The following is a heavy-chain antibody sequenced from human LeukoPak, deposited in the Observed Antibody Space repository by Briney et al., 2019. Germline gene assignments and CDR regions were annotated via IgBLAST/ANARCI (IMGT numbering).Heavy chain of an antibody. J-gene: IGHJ4*02. CDR3: ARDWSGYDPIGFFDY. CDR1: GYIFTDYY. D-gene: IGHD5-12*01. Sequence: ASVKVSCTASGYIFTDYYMHWVRQAPGQGLEWLGWINLRNGGTRYAQKFQGRVTLTGDSSINTAYMDTSGLRSDDAAVYFCARDWSGYDPIGFFDYWGQGTLVTVSS. CDR2: INLRNGGT. V-gene: IGHV1-2*02.